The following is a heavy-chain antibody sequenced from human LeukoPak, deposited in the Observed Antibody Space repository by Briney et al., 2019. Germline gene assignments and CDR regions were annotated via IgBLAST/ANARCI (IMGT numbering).Heavy chain of an antibody. Sequence: GGSLRLSCAASGFTFSSSGMHWVRQTPGKGLDWVAFTRYDESKTFYGDSVRGRFTISRDNSKNTLYLQMNSLTIDDSAVYYCAKARYSGSPALDFWGQGTLATVSS. J-gene: IGHJ4*02. V-gene: IGHV3-30*02. CDR3: AKARYSGSPALDF. CDR1: GFTFSSSG. CDR2: TRYDESKT. D-gene: IGHD1-26*01.